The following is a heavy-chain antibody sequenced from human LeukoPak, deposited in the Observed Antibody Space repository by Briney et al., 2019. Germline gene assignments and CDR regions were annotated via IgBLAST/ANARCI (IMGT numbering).Heavy chain of an antibody. V-gene: IGHV3-30-3*01. D-gene: IGHD1-26*01. CDR1: GFTLSNSW. Sequence: GGSLRLSCAVSGFTLSNSWMHWVRQAPGKGLEWVAVISSDGSTKYYADSVKGRFTISRDNSKNTLFLQMNSLRAEDTAVYYCARDSYSGNYLDYWGQGTLVIVSS. J-gene: IGHJ4*02. CDR2: ISSDGSTK. CDR3: ARDSYSGNYLDY.